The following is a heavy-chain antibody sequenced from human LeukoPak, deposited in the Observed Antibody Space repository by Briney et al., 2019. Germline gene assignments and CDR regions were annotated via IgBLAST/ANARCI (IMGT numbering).Heavy chain of an antibody. Sequence: PAASVTVSCKASGYTFTGYHMHWVRQAPGQGLEWMGWINPNSGGTNYAQKFQGRATMTRDKSISTAYMELSRLRSDDTAVYYCARDVDYYDSSGYYYDFDYWGQGTLVTVSS. CDR2: INPNSGGT. CDR1: GYTFTGYH. V-gene: IGHV1-2*02. J-gene: IGHJ4*02. CDR3: ARDVDYYDSSGYYYDFDY. D-gene: IGHD3-22*01.